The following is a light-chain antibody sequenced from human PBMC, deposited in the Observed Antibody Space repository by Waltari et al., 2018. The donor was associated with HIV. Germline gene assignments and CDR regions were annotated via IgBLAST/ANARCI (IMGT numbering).Light chain of an antibody. Sequence: QSALTQPASVSGSIGQSITISCTGTSSDVGSYNLVSWYQHHPGKAPKLIIYEVYKRPSGVSNRFSGSKSGNTASLTVSGLQADDEADYYCCSYAGSSIPFGGGTKLTVL. CDR2: EVY. V-gene: IGLV2-23*02. CDR1: SSDVGSYNL. J-gene: IGLJ2*01. CDR3: CSYAGSSIP.